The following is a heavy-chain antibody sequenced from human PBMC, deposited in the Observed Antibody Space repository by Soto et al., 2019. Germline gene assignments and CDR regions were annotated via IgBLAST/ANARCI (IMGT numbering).Heavy chain of an antibody. CDR1: GYTFTSYG. J-gene: IGHJ5*02. Sequence: ASVKVSCKASGYTFTSYGISWVRQAPGQGLEWMGWISGYNGNKKYAQKLQGRVTMTTDTSTSTAYMELRSLRSDDTAVYYCARHGGGSSGWYLHGWFDPWGQGTLVTVSS. CDR2: ISGYNGNK. D-gene: IGHD6-19*01. CDR3: ARHGGGSSGWYLHGWFDP. V-gene: IGHV1-18*01.